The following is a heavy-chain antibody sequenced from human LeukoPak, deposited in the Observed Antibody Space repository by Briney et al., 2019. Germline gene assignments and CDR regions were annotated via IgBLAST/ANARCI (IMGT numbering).Heavy chain of an antibody. D-gene: IGHD1-1*01. CDR2: IHSSGNYI. J-gene: IGHJ4*02. CDR1: ASGDNFSSHS. CDR3: AREWNSRATFDY. V-gene: IGHV3-21*05. Sequence: GGSLRLSCRASASGDNFSSHSMNWVRQAPGKGLEWISYIHSSGNYIFDAASVKGRFTVSRDNARNSLYLQMNSLRVEDTAMYYCAREWNSRATFDYWGQGTLVTVSS.